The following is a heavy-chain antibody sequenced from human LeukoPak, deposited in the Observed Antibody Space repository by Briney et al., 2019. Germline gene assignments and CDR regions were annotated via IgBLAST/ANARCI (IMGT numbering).Heavy chain of an antibody. Sequence: GASVKVPCKASGYTFTSYGISWVRQAPGQGLEWMGWISAYNVNTNDAQKLQGRVTMTTDTSTTTAYMELRSLRSDDTAVYYCARVPVSGPGARFDYWGQGTLVTVSS. D-gene: IGHD4-11*01. J-gene: IGHJ4*02. CDR2: ISAYNVNT. CDR3: ARVPVSGPGARFDY. CDR1: GYTFTSYG. V-gene: IGHV1-18*01.